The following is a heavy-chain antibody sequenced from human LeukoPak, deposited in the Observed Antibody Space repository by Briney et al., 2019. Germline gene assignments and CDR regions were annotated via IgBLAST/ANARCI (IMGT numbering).Heavy chain of an antibody. CDR1: GYTFTGYY. V-gene: IGHV7-4-1*02. Sequence: ASVKVSCKASGYTFTGYYMHWVRQAPGQGLEWMGWINTNTGNPTYAQGFTGRFVFSLDTSVSTAYLQISSLKAEDTAVYYCARDVGGDDRPFDYWGQGTLVTVSS. CDR2: INTNTGNP. J-gene: IGHJ4*02. CDR3: ARDVGGDDRPFDY. D-gene: IGHD2-21*02.